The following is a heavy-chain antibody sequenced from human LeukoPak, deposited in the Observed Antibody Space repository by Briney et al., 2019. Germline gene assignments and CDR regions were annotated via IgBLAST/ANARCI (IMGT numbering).Heavy chain of an antibody. CDR2: INSDGTST. Sequence: GGSLRLSCAASGFTLSSHWMHWVRQAPGEGLVWVPRINSDGTSTSYADSVKGRFTISRDDAKNTLYLQMNSLRAEDTAVYYCARGYSSSWLIPYFDYWGQGSLVTVSS. CDR3: ARGYSSSWLIPYFDY. CDR1: GFTLSSHW. J-gene: IGHJ4*02. D-gene: IGHD6-13*01. V-gene: IGHV3-74*01.